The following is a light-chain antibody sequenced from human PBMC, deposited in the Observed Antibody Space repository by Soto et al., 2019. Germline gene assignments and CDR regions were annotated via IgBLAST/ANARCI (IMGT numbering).Light chain of an antibody. CDR2: LGS. V-gene: IGKV2-28*01. Sequence: DIVMTQSPLSLPVTPGEPASISCRSSQSLLHSNGYNYLDWYLQKPGQSPQLLIYLGSNRASGVPDRFSGSGSGTDFTLKISRVEAEDVGVYYCMQHIEFPYTFGQGTEVDNK. CDR1: QSLLHSNGYNY. CDR3: MQHIEFPYT. J-gene: IGKJ2*01.